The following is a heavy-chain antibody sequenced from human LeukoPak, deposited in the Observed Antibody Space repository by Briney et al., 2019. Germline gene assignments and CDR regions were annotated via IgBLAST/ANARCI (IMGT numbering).Heavy chain of an antibody. CDR3: ASALYSGYDYYFDY. V-gene: IGHV5-10-1*01. CDR2: IDPSDSDT. D-gene: IGHD5-12*01. CDR1: GYSFTSYW. J-gene: IGHJ4*02. Sequence: GESLKISCKGSGYSFTSYWISWVRQMPGKGLEWMGRIDPSDSDTNYSPSFQGHVTISADKSISTAYLQWSSLKASDTAMYYCASALYSGYDYYFDYWGQGTLVTVSS.